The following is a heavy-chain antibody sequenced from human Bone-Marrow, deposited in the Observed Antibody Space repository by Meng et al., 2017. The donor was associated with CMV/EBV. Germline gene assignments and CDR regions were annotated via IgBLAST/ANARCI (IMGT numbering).Heavy chain of an antibody. CDR2: ISWNSGSI. D-gene: IGHD4-11*01. Sequence: GGSLRLSCAASGFTFSSYSMNWVRQAPGKGLEWVSGISWNSGSIGYADSVKGRFTISRDNAKNSLYLQMNSLRAEDTAVYYCASNPPTVTSPYYYYYGMDVWGQGTTVTFSS. CDR3: ASNPPTVTSPYYYYYGMDV. J-gene: IGHJ6*02. CDR1: GFTFSSYS. V-gene: IGHV3-48*04.